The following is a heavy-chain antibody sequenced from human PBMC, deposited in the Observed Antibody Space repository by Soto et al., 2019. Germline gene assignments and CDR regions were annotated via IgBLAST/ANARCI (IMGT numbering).Heavy chain of an antibody. J-gene: IGHJ4*02. CDR2: ISSSNRTI. V-gene: IGHV3-48*04. CDR1: GFTFRSYS. CDR3: ARTWIRFGPNDY. D-gene: IGHD3-16*01. Sequence: PGGSLRLSCAASGFTFRSYSMNWVRQAPGKGLEWVSYISSSNRTINYADSVKGRFIISRDNAKKSVYLQMNSLRVEDTAIYYCARTWIRFGPNDYWGQGAPVTVSS.